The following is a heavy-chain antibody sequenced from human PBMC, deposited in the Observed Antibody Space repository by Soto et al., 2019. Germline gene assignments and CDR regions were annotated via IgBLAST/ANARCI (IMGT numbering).Heavy chain of an antibody. V-gene: IGHV3-30*18. CDR3: AKDPERGYGSAYFDY. Sequence: QVQLVESGGGVVQPGRSLRLSCAASGFTFSSYGMHWVRQAPGKGLEWVAVISYDGSNKYYADSVKGRFTISRDNSKNTLYLQMNSLRAEDTAVYCCAKDPERGYGSAYFDYWGQGTLVTVSS. CDR2: ISYDGSNK. D-gene: IGHD3-10*01. J-gene: IGHJ4*02. CDR1: GFTFSSYG.